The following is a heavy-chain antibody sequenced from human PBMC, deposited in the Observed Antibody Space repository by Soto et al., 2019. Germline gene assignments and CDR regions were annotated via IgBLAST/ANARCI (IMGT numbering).Heavy chain of an antibody. CDR1: GFTFTSSA. CDR2: IVVGSGNT. D-gene: IGHD3-22*01. Sequence: ASVKVSCKASGFTFTSSAVQWVRQARGQRLEWIGWIVVGSGNTNYAQKFQERVTITRDMSTSTAYMELSSLRSEDTAVYYCEYYYYDSSCSSGLLDDYYYYGMDVWGKGTTVTVSS. J-gene: IGHJ6*04. V-gene: IGHV1-58*01. CDR3: EYYYYDSSCSSGLLDDYYYYGMDV.